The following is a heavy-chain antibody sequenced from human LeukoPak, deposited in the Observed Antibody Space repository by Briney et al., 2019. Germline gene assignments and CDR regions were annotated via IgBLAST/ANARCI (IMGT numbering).Heavy chain of an antibody. D-gene: IGHD3-10*01. CDR2: INPNSGGT. J-gene: IGHJ6*02. Sequence: ASVKVSCKASGYTFTGYYMHWVRQAPGQGLEWMGWINPNSGGTNYAQKFQGRVTMTRDTSISTAYMELSRLRSDDTAVYYCATGGVLLWFGVYGMDVWDQGTTVTVSS. V-gene: IGHV1-2*02. CDR1: GYTFTGYY. CDR3: ATGGVLLWFGVYGMDV.